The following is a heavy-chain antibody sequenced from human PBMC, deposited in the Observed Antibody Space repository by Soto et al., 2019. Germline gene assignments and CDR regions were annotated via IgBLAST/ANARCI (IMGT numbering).Heavy chain of an antibody. D-gene: IGHD1-26*01. CDR3: TTQEIRGATGY. CDR2: IITIFGKA. J-gene: IGHJ4*02. V-gene: IGHV1-69*13. Sequence: SVKVSCKTSGYTFTSYGISWVRQAPGQGLEWMGGIITIFGKANYAQKFQGRVTITADESTSTAYMELSSLRSEDTAVYYCTTQEIRGATGYWGQGTQVTVSS. CDR1: GYTFTSYG.